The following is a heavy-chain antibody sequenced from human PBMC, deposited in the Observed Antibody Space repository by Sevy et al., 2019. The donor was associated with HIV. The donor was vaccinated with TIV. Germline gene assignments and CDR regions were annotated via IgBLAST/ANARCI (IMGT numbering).Heavy chain of an antibody. D-gene: IGHD1-26*01. V-gene: IGHV4-59*08. CDR2: ICYNGHI. CDR1: GGSITSLY. CDR3: AGENAWGRGYS. J-gene: IGHJ4*02. Sequence: SETLFLTCTVSGGSITSLYWNWIRQPPGKGLEWIANICYNGHINYNPSLKSRVTLSLDTSKNQFSLRLSSVTAADTAMYYCAGENAWGRGYSWGQGTLVTVSS.